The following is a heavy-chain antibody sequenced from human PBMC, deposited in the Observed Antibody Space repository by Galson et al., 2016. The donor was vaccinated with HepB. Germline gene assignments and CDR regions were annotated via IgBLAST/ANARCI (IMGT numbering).Heavy chain of an antibody. V-gene: IGHV5-51*01. CDR2: IYPDDSDT. J-gene: IGHJ4*02. CDR1: GYKFTNYW. CDR3: AKTYSSGWYAGFHY. D-gene: IGHD6-13*01. Sequence: QSGAEVKKPGESLKISCKASGYKFTNYWIGWVRQMPGKGLEWMGIIYPDDSDTRYSPSFQGQVVISADKSISTAYLHWRSLKTADTAIYYCAKTYSSGWYAGFHYWGQGTRVAVSS.